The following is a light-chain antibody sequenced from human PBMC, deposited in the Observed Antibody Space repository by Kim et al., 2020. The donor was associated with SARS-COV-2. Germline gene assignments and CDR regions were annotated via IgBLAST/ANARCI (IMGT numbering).Light chain of an antibody. Sequence: SLAISCTGSSSDVGRYDSVSWYQQRPGKGPKLIIYGINKRPSGVPDRFSGSKSGNSASLTVSGLQPDDEAQYYCSSYAGTNILYVFGTGTKVTV. CDR2: GIN. J-gene: IGLJ1*01. V-gene: IGLV2-8*01. CDR1: SSDVGRYDS. CDR3: SSYAGTNILYV.